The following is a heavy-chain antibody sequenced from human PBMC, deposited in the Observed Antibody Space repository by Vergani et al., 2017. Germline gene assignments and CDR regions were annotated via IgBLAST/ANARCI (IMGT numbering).Heavy chain of an antibody. V-gene: IGHV2-5*01. D-gene: IGHD3-10*01. J-gene: IGHJ6*02. CDR3: AHLLITMVREAPRYYGMDV. Sequence: QITLKESGPTLVKPTQTLTLTCTFSGFSLSTSGVGVGWIRQPPGKALEWLALIYWNDDKRYSPSLKSRLTITKDTSKNQVFFTMTNMDPVDTTTYYCAHLLITMVREAPRYYGMDVWGQGTTVTVSS. CDR1: GFSLSTSGVG. CDR2: IYWNDDK.